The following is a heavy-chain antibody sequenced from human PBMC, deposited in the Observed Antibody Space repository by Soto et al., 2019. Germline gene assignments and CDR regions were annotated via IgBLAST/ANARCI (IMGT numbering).Heavy chain of an antibody. CDR2: IEPSDSDI. CDR3: ARLEQQLVHY. Sequence: GESLKISCRGSRYNFANNWIAWVRQMPGEGLEGMGIIEPSDSDIKYSPSFQGQVTISADKSISTAYLQWSSLKASDISLYYCARLEQQLVHYWGQGTTVT. CDR1: RYNFANNW. D-gene: IGHD6-13*01. J-gene: IGHJ6*02. V-gene: IGHV5-51*01.